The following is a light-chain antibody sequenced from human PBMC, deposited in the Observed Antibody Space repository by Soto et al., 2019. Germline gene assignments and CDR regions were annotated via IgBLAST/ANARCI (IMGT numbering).Light chain of an antibody. CDR2: GAS. CDR1: QSVSNN. J-gene: IGKJ4*01. Sequence: EIVMTQSPATLSVSPGERATLSCRASQSVSNNLTWYQQKPGQAPRVLIYGASTRTTGIPARFSGSGSGTEFTLTISSLQSEDFAVYYCQQYNNWPPKSTFGGGTKVDIK. V-gene: IGKV3-15*01. CDR3: QQYNNWPPKST.